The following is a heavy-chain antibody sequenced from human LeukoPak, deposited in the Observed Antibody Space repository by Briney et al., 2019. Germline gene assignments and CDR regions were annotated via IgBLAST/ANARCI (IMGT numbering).Heavy chain of an antibody. CDR2: IYSGGST. CDR1: GFTVSSNY. Sequence: GGSLRLACAAPGFTVSSNYMSWVRQAPGKGLEWVSVIYSGGSTYYADSVKGRFTISRDNSKNTLYLQMNSLRAEDTAVYYYARDERYYGDDGGYFDYWGQGTLVTVSS. V-gene: IGHV3-66*01. D-gene: IGHD4-17*01. CDR3: ARDERYYGDDGGYFDY. J-gene: IGHJ4*02.